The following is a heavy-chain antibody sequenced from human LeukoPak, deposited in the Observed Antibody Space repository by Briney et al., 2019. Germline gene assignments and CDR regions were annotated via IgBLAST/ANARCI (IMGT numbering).Heavy chain of an antibody. Sequence: ASVNVSCKASGYTFTGYYMHWVRQAPGQGLEWMGWINPNSGGTNYAQKFQGRVTMTRDTSISTAYMELSRLRSDDTAVYYCASRDTAMVMAPDAFDIWGQGTMVTVSS. V-gene: IGHV1-2*02. CDR3: ASRDTAMVMAPDAFDI. J-gene: IGHJ3*02. CDR1: GYTFTGYY. CDR2: INPNSGGT. D-gene: IGHD5-18*01.